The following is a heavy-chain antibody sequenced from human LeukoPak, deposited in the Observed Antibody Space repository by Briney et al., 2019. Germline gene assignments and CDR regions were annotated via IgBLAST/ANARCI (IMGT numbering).Heavy chain of an antibody. CDR1: GFTVSSNY. Sequence: GGSLRLSCAASGFTVSSNYMNWVRQAPGKGLEWVSVIYNDGSIHYADSVKGRFTISSDNSQNTVYLQMNSLRAEDTAVYYCILTTVTTSVEYWGQGTLVTVSS. V-gene: IGHV3-53*01. CDR2: IYNDGSI. D-gene: IGHD4-17*01. J-gene: IGHJ4*02. CDR3: ILTTVTTSVEY.